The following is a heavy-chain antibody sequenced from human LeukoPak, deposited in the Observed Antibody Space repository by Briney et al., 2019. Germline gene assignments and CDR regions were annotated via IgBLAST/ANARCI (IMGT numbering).Heavy chain of an antibody. D-gene: IGHD6-19*01. Sequence: GGSLRLSCAASGLTFSNYAMRAVRQAPGKGLEWVSGISGSGDRTYYADSVNGRFTISRDNSKNTLYRQMNSLRAENTAIYYCARRSGIAVAGAFDYWGQGTLVTVSS. V-gene: IGHV3-23*01. J-gene: IGHJ4*02. CDR2: ISGSGDRT. CDR3: ARRSGIAVAGAFDY. CDR1: GLTFSNYA.